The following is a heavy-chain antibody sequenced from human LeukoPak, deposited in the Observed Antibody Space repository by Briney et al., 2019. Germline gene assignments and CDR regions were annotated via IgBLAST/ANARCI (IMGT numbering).Heavy chain of an antibody. CDR2: INHSGST. CDR3: ARESYYYDSSGYSLGDENFDY. V-gene: IGHV4-34*01. D-gene: IGHD3-22*01. CDR1: GGSFSGYY. Sequence: KPSETLSLTCAIYGGSFSGYYWSWIRQPPGKGLEWIGEINHSGSTNYNPSLKSRVTISVDTSKNQFSLKLSSVTAADTAVYYCARESYYYDSSGYSLGDENFDYWGQGTPVTVSS. J-gene: IGHJ4*02.